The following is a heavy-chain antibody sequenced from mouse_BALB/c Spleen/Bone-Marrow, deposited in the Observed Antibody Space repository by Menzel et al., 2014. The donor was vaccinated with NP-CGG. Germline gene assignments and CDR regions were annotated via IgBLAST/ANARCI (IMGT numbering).Heavy chain of an antibody. Sequence: VQLQESGPGLVQPSQSLSTTCTVSGFSLTSYGVHWVRQSSGKGLEWLGVIWSGGSTDYNAAFISRLSISKDNSKSQVFFKMNSLQANDTAIYYCARGEVRPFDYWGQGTALTDPS. CDR2: IWSGGST. CDR3: ARGEVRPFDY. CDR1: GFSLTSYG. J-gene: IGHJ2*01. D-gene: IGHD2-14*01. V-gene: IGHV2-2*02.